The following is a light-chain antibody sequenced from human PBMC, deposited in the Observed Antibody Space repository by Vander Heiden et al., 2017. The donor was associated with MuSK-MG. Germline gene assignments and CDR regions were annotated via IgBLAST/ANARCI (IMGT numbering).Light chain of an antibody. CDR1: DTDFHNSRS. CDR2: DAT. J-gene: IGLJ1*01. V-gene: IGLV2-14*03. CDR3: GSYAGTTNYL. Sequence: HSALTQPASVSGSPGQSLTLSCTATDTDFHNSRSFSWYQPHPGKAPILIILDATNRPSEISDRFSGSKSGNRASLTISGLQADDDADYFCGSYAGTTNYLFGTGTRVTVL.